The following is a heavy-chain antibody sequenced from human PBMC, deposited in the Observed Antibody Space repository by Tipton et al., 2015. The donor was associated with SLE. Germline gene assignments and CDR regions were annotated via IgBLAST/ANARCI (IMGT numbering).Heavy chain of an antibody. CDR3: AAALDY. Sequence: LRLSCAASGFTFSSYEMNLVRQAPGKGLEWIGYIYYSGSTNYNPSLKSRVTISVDTSKNQFSLKLSSVTAADTAVYYCAAALDYWGQGTLVTVSS. V-gene: IGHV4-59*08. CDR1: GFTFSSYE. J-gene: IGHJ4*02. CDR2: IYYSGST.